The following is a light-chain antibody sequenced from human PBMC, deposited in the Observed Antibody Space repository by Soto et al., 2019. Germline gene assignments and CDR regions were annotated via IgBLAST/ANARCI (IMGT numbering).Light chain of an antibody. V-gene: IGKV3-15*01. CDR1: QSVSSN. CDR3: QQYNNWPPPLT. CDR2: GAS. Sequence: EIGMTQSQATLSVSPGERATHACRASQSVSSNLAWYQQKPGQAPRLLIYGASTRATGIPARFSGSGSGTEFTLTISSLQSEDFAVYYCQQYNNWPPPLTFGGGTKVEIK. J-gene: IGKJ4*01.